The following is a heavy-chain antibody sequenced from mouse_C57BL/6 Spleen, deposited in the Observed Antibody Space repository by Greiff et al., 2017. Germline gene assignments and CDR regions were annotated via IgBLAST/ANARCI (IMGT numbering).Heavy chain of an antibody. CDR3: AKEPPGLLEYFDV. J-gene: IGHJ1*03. Sequence: VQLQQPGAELVKPGASVKLSCKASGYTFTSYWMHWVKQRPGQGLEWIGMIHPNSGSTNYNEKFKSKATLTVDKSSSTAYMQLSSLTSEDSAVYYCAKEPPGLLEYFDVWGTGTTVTVSS. CDR1: GYTFTSYW. CDR2: IHPNSGST. D-gene: IGHD2-10*01. V-gene: IGHV1-64*01.